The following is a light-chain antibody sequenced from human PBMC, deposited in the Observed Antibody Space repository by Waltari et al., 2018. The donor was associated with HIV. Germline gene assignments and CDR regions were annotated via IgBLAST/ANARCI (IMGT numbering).Light chain of an antibody. V-gene: IGKV1-39*01. CDR1: ENINNF. Sequence: DIQMTQSPFFLSASVGDRVTVTCRASENINNFVNWFQQKPGRAPNLLIYRASTLQRGVPPRFSGRGSGTDFTLTISSLQPEDFATYYCQQSYSTPRTFGQGTKVEIK. CDR2: RAS. J-gene: IGKJ1*01. CDR3: QQSYSTPRT.